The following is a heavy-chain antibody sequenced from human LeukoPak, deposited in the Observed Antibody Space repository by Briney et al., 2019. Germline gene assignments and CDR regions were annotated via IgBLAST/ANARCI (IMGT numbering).Heavy chain of an antibody. CDR3: ARDERYDSSGYPFDY. V-gene: IGHV1-3*01. J-gene: IGHJ4*02. Sequence: ASVKVSCKASGYTFTSYAMHWVRQAPGQRLEWMGWINAGNGNTKYSQEFQGRVTITRDTSISTAYMELSRLRSDDTAVYYCARDERYDSSGYPFDYWGQGTLVTVSS. CDR2: INAGNGNT. CDR1: GYTFTSYA. D-gene: IGHD3-22*01.